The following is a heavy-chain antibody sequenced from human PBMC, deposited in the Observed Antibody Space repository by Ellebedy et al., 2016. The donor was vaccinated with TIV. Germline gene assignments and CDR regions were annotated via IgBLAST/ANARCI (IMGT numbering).Heavy chain of an antibody. J-gene: IGHJ4*02. CDR2: INPNSGGT. CDR1: GYTFTGYY. D-gene: IGHD6-19*01. CDR3: ARDTGSSGWYDY. V-gene: IGHV1-2*02. Sequence: ASVKVSCXASGYTFTGYYMHWVRQAPGQGLEWMGWINPNSGGTNYAQKFQGRVTMTRDTSISTAYMELSRLRSDDTAVYYCARDTGSSGWYDYWGQGTLVTVSS.